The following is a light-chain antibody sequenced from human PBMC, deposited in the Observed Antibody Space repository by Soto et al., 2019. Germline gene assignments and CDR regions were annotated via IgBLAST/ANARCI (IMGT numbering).Light chain of an antibody. CDR3: SSYTSTSTLVV. CDR2: DVT. J-gene: IGLJ2*01. V-gene: IGLV2-14*01. CDR1: SSDIGGYDY. Sequence: QSALTQPASVSGSPGQSITISCTGTSSDIGGYDYVSWYQQYPGKVPKLMIYDVTNRASGVPSRFSASKSGGTASLTISGLQAEDEADYYCSSYTSTSTLVVFGGGTKLTVL.